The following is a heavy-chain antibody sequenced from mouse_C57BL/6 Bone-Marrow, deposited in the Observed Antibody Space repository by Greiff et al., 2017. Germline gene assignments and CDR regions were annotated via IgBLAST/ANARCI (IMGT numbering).Heavy chain of an antibody. V-gene: IGHV3-6*01. J-gene: IGHJ1*03. CDR2: ISYDGSN. Sequence: EVKLQESGPGLVKPSQSLSLTCSVTGYSITSGYYWNWIRQFPGNKLEWMGYISYDGSNNYNPSLKNRISITRDTSKNQFFLQLNSVTTEDTATYYCARAYYGSPWYFDVWGTGTTVTVSS. CDR3: ARAYYGSPWYFDV. D-gene: IGHD1-1*01. CDR1: GYSITSGYY.